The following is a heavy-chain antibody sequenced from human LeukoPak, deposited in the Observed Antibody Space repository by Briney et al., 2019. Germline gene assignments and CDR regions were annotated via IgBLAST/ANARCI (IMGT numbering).Heavy chain of an antibody. V-gene: IGHV3-7*01. D-gene: IGHD4-23*01. J-gene: IGHJ4*02. CDR2: IKQDGSEK. Sequence: GGSLRLSCAASGFTFSSYWMSWVRQAPGKGLEWVANIKQDGSEKYYVDSVKGRFTIFRDNAKNSLYLQMNSQRAEDTAVYYCARWTYGGNWYSFDYWGQGTLVTVSS. CDR1: GFTFSSYW. CDR3: ARWTYGGNWYSFDY.